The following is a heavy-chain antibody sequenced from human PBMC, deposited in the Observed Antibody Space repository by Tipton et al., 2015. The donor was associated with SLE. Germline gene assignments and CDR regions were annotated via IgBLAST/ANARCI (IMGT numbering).Heavy chain of an antibody. D-gene: IGHD2-15*01. Sequence: TLSLTCGVYGGSFSGYYWSWIRQSPGKGLEWIGEINYSGSTKYNPSLKSRVTISVDASKNQFSLKLNFMTAADTALYYCARVVVTANFDFWGQGTLVTVSS. CDR2: INYSGST. V-gene: IGHV4-34*01. CDR1: GGSFSGYY. CDR3: ARVVVTANFDF. J-gene: IGHJ4*02.